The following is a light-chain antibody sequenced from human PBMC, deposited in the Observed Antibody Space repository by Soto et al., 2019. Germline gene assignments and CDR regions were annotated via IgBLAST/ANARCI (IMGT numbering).Light chain of an antibody. J-gene: IGLJ2*01. Sequence: QPVLTQPPSASGTPGQGVTISCSGSSSNIGSNYVYWYQQLPGTAPKLLIYSNNQRPSGVPDRFSGSKSGTSASLAISGLRSEDEADYYCAAWDDSLSGGVFGGGTKLTVL. V-gene: IGLV1-47*02. CDR2: SNN. CDR1: SSNIGSNY. CDR3: AAWDDSLSGGV.